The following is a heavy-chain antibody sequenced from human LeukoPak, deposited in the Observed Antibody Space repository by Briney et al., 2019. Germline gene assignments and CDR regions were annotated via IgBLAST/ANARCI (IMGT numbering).Heavy chain of an antibody. CDR3: AGGGFSGFDH. Sequence: GGSLRLSCAAAQSTFYSYWMHWVRLVPGKGLAWVSRINSDGTSTTYADSVKGRFTVSRDNAQNTLYLQMDSLRVDVTAVYYCAGGGFSGFDHWGQGILVTVSS. CDR1: QSTFYSYW. D-gene: IGHD4-23*01. V-gene: IGHV3-74*03. J-gene: IGHJ4*02. CDR2: INSDGTST.